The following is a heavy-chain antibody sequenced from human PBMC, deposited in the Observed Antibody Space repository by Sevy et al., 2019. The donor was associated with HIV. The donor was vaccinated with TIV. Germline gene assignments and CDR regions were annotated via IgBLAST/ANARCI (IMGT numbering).Heavy chain of an antibody. CDR2: IYYSGST. J-gene: IGHJ6*02. D-gene: IGHD6-19*01. V-gene: IGHV4-59*01. CDR1: GGSISSYY. Sequence: SETLSLTCTVSGGSISSYYWSWIRQPPGKGLEWIGYIYYSGSTNYNPSLKSRVTISVDTSKNQFSLMLSSVTAADTAVYYCASSIAVAGTAYYYYGMDVWGQGTTVTVSS. CDR3: ASSIAVAGTAYYYYGMDV.